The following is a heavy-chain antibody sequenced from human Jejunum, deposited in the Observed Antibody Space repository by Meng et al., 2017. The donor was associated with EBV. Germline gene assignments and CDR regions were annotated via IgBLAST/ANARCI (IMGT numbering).Heavy chain of an antibody. Sequence: LVGSGGALVQPGGSLTLSCAASGFKFSNFAMTWVRQAPGKGLEWVSTIRYSGATTYYANSVKGRFTISRDDSKNTVFLQINSLRAEDSAVYYCAKSLNFHDKSDLEYWGQGTLVTVSS. J-gene: IGHJ4*02. CDR1: GFKFSNFA. CDR3: AKSLNFHDKSDLEY. D-gene: IGHD3-22*01. V-gene: IGHV3-23*04. CDR2: IRYSGATT.